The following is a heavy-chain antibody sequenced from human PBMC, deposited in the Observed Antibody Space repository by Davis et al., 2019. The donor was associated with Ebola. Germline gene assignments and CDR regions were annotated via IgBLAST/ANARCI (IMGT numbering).Heavy chain of an antibody. CDR2: MNPNSGNT. Sequence: AASVKVSCKASGYSFSSYDLNWVRQATGQGPEWMGWMNPNSGNTGYAQKFQGSVTMTRNTSISTAYMELSSLRSEDTAMYFCARGTRSFDSWGQGTLVIVSS. V-gene: IGHV1-8*01. J-gene: IGHJ5*01. CDR1: GYSFSSYD. CDR3: ARGTRSFDS. D-gene: IGHD3-16*01.